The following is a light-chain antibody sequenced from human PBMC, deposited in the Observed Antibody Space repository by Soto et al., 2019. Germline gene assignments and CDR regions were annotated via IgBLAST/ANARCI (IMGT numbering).Light chain of an antibody. CDR1: QSVSSSH. V-gene: IGKV3D-20*02. Sequence: WMETPGILCLYPRERATLSCRASQSVSSSHLAWYQQKRGQAPRLLIYDTSTRATGIPARFSGSVSGTAFTLTSMSLEHAEFAVYYCQQRSNWPPWRFGEGTKVDI. CDR3: QQRSNWPPWR. J-gene: IGKJ1*01. CDR2: DTS.